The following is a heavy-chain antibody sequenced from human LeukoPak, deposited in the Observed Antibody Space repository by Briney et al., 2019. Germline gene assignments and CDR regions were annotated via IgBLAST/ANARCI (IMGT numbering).Heavy chain of an antibody. V-gene: IGHV4-30-4*01. CDR2: IYYSGST. J-gene: IGHJ1*01. CDR1: GGSISSGDYY. Sequence: PSQTLSLTCIVSGGSISSGDYYWSWIRQPPGKGLEWIGYIYYSGSTYYNPSLKSRVTISVDTSKNQFSLKLSSVTAADTAVYYCASSTWAYKRKYFQHWGQGTLVTVSS. CDR3: ASSTWAYKRKYFQH. D-gene: IGHD1-14*01.